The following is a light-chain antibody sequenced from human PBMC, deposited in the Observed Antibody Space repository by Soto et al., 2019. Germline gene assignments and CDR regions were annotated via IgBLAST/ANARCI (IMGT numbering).Light chain of an antibody. CDR1: QGISSY. CDR3: QQSYSVPYT. J-gene: IGKJ2*01. Sequence: IQLTQSPSSLSASVGDRVTITCRASQGISSYLAWYQQKPGKAPKLLIYAASTLQSGVPSRFSGSGSGTDFTLTISSLQPEDFATYYCQQSYSVPYTFGQGTKVDIK. V-gene: IGKV1-9*01. CDR2: AAS.